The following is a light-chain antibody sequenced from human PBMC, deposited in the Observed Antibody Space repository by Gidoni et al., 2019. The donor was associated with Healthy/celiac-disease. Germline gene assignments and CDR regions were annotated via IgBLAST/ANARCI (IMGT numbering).Light chain of an antibody. V-gene: IGKV2-28*01. Sequence: DIVMTQSPLSLPVTPGEPASISCRSSQSLLHSNGYNYLDWYLQKPGQSPQLLIYLGSNRASGVPDRCRGSGSGTEFTLKISRVEAEDVGVYYCMQARQTPQTFGQGTKVEIK. CDR3: MQARQTPQT. J-gene: IGKJ1*01. CDR1: QSLLHSNGYNY. CDR2: LGS.